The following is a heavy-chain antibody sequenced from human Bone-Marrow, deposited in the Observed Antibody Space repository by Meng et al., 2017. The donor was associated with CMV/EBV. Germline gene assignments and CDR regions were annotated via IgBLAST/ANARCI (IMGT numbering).Heavy chain of an antibody. CDR2: IYYNGNT. V-gene: IGHV4-30-4*08. D-gene: IGHD5-24*01. CDR3: ARDQPTGWLQKRIEF. CDR1: GGSISGGDDY. Sequence: GGSISGGDDYWTWIRQPPGKALEWIGYIYYNGNTNYNPSLKSRLTIAVDTSKNQFSLKMRSVTAADTAVYFCARDQPTGWLQKRIEFWGQGALVTVSS. J-gene: IGHJ4*02.